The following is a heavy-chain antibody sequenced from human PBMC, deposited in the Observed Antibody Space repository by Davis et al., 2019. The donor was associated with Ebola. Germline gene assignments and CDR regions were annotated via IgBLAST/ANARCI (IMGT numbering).Heavy chain of an antibody. CDR2: ISADNGNT. CDR3: ARMRNYYETNGFNWYFDL. D-gene: IGHD3-22*01. CDR1: GYTFRSYG. Sequence: AASVKVSCKASGYTFRSYGVTWVRQAPGQGLEWMGWISADNGNTNYAQKFQGRVTMTTDTSTSTAYMELTSLRSDDTAVYYCARMRNYYETNGFNWYFDLWGRGTLVTVSS. V-gene: IGHV1-18*01. J-gene: IGHJ2*01.